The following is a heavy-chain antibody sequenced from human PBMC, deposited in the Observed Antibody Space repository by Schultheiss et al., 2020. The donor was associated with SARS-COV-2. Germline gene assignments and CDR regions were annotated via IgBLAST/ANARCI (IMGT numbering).Heavy chain of an antibody. J-gene: IGHJ6*02. Sequence: GGSLRLSCAASGFTFSSYGMHWVRQAPGKGLEWVAIIWYDGSNKYYADSVKGRFTISRDNSKNTLYLQINSLRAEDAAVYYCARPPGRGWYYYGMDVWGQGTTVTVSS. V-gene: IGHV3-33*01. D-gene: IGHD2-8*02. CDR1: GFTFSSYG. CDR2: IWYDGSNK. CDR3: ARPPGRGWYYYGMDV.